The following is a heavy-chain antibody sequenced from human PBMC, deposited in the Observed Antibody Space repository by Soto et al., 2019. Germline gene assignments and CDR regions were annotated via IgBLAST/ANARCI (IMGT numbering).Heavy chain of an antibody. CDR1: GYTFTGYY. CDR3: ATWGGKTSGSYRTDYYYYGMDV. V-gene: IGHV1-2*04. J-gene: IGHJ6*02. CDR2: INPNSGGT. D-gene: IGHD1-26*01. Sequence: ASVKVSCKASGYTFTGYYMHWVRQAPGQGLEWMGWINPNSGGTNYAQKFQGWVTMTRDTSISTAYMELSRLRSDDTAVYYCATWGGKTSGSYRTDYYYYGMDVWGQGTTVTVS.